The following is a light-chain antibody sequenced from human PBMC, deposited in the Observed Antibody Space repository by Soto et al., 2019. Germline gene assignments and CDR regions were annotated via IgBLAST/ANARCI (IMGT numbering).Light chain of an antibody. CDR1: SSDVGGYNY. CDR2: DVS. Sequence: QSALTQPASVSGSPGQSIPISCTGTSSDVGGYNYVSLYQQHPVKAPKLMIYDVSNRPSGVSNRFSGSKSGNTASLTISGLQAEDEADYYCSSYTSSSTLVVFGGGTKLTVL. V-gene: IGLV2-14*01. CDR3: SSYTSSSTLVV. J-gene: IGLJ2*01.